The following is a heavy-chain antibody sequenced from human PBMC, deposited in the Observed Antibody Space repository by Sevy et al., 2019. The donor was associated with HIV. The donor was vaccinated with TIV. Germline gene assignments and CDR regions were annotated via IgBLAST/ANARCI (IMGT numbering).Heavy chain of an antibody. J-gene: IGHJ4*02. V-gene: IGHV3-48*02. Sequence: GGSLRLSCAASGFTFRSHSMNWVRQAPGKGLEWISYISSSSSVMYYADSVKGRFTISRDNAKNSLYLQMNSLGDEDTAIYYCAKEGGGTYFDYWGQGTLVTVSS. CDR1: GFTFRSHS. CDR3: AKEGGGTYFDY. CDR2: ISSSSSVM. D-gene: IGHD1-1*01.